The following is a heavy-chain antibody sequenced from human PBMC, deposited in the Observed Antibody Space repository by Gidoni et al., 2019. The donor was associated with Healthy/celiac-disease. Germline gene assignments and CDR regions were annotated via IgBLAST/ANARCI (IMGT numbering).Heavy chain of an antibody. J-gene: IGHJ6*02. D-gene: IGHD3-22*01. CDR1: GGSFSGYY. CDR3: AGSLVVITPMYYGMDV. CDR2: INHSGST. V-gene: IGHV4-34*01. Sequence: QVQLQQWGAGLLKPSETLSLTCAVYGGSFSGYYWSWIRQPPGKGLEWIGEINHSGSTNYNPSLKSRVTISVDTSKNQFSLKLSSVTAADTAVYYCAGSLVVITPMYYGMDVWGQGTTVTVSS.